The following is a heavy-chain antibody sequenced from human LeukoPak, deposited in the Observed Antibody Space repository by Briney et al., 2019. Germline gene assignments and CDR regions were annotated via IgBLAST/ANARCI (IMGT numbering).Heavy chain of an antibody. J-gene: IGHJ6*02. CDR1: GFTFSSYA. D-gene: IGHD1-26*01. V-gene: IGHV3-23*01. CDR3: ARDSGSYAFDYYYGMDV. Sequence: GGSLRLSCAASGFTFSSYAMSWVRQAPGKGLEWVSAISGSGGSTYYADSVKGRFTISRDNSKNTLYLQMNSLRAEDTAVYYCARDSGSYAFDYYYGMDVWGQGTTVTVSS. CDR2: ISGSGGST.